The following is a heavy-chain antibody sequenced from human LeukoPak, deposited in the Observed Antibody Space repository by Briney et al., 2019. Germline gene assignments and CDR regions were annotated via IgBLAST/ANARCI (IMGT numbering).Heavy chain of an antibody. CDR3: ATGPGGSYYESSGYSTFDY. CDR2: FDPEDGET. V-gene: IGHV1-24*01. J-gene: IGHJ4*02. CDR1: GYTLTELS. D-gene: IGHD3-22*01. Sequence: GASVKVSCKVSGYTLTELSMHWVRQAPGKGLEWMGGFDPEDGETIYAQKFQGRVTMPEATSTDTAYMELSSLRSEDTAVYYCATGPGGSYYESSGYSTFDYWGQGTLVTVSS.